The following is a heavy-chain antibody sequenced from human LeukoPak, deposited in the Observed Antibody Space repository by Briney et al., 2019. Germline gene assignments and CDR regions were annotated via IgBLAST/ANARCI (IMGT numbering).Heavy chain of an antibody. D-gene: IGHD3-22*01. J-gene: IGHJ5*02. CDR3: AKDWKYYYDMGFDP. Sequence: ASVKVSCKASGYTFTSYDINWVRQATGQGLEWMGWMNPNSGNTGYAQKFQGRVTMTRNTSISTAYMELSSLRSEDTAVYYCAKDWKYYYDMGFDPWGQGTLVTVSS. CDR1: GYTFTSYD. V-gene: IGHV1-8*01. CDR2: MNPNSGNT.